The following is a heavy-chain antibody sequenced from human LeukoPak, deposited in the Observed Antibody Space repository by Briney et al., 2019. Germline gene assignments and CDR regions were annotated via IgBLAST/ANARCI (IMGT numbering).Heavy chain of an antibody. V-gene: IGHV3-9*01. CDR1: GFTFKDYG. CDR3: AKNMRATNTYSFFGLDV. D-gene: IGHD1-26*01. Sequence: AGRSLRLSCAATGFTFKDYGMHWVRQPPGKGLEWVSSINWNGGGTDYADSVKGRFTISRDNAKNSLYLQLSSLRPEDTALYYCAKNMRATNTYSFFGLDVWGQGTTVTVSS. J-gene: IGHJ6*02. CDR2: INWNGGGT.